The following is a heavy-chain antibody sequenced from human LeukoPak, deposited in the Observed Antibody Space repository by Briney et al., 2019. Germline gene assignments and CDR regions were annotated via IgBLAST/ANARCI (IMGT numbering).Heavy chain of an antibody. CDR3: ATDLTQLTIFGVVDY. Sequence: ASVKVSCKASGYTFTDYYMHWVQQAPGKGLEWMGRVDPEDGETIYAEKFQGRVTITADTSTDTAYMELSSLRSEDTAVYYCATDLTQLTIFGVVDYWGQGTLVTVSS. D-gene: IGHD3-3*01. CDR2: VDPEDGET. J-gene: IGHJ4*02. CDR1: GYTFTDYY. V-gene: IGHV1-69-2*01.